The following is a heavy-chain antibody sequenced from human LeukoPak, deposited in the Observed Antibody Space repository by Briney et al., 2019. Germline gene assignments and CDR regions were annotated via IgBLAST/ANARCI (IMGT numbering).Heavy chain of an antibody. J-gene: IGHJ4*02. V-gene: IGHV1-18*01. CDR2: ISAYNGDT. CDR1: GYTFNNYG. D-gene: IGHD3-22*01. CDR3: ARDNPYYYLY. Sequence: GASVKVSCKASGYTFNNYGISWLRQAPGQGLEWMGWISAYNGDTKYAQNLQGRVTMTTDTSTSTAYMELRNLRSDDTAVYYCARDNPYYYLYWGQGTLVTVSS.